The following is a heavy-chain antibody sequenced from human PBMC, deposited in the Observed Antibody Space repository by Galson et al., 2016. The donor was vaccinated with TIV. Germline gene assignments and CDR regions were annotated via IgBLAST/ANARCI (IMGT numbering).Heavy chain of an antibody. J-gene: IGHJ6*02. CDR3: ARPSYGSSYYGLDV. D-gene: IGHD4-17*01. CDR1: GYSFLSFD. V-gene: IGHV1-8*01. CDR2: MNPHSGST. Sequence: SVKVSCKASGYSFLSFDINWVRQAAGQGLEWMGWMNPHSGSTVSAQKFQGRVTMTRNLSISTAYMELSSLTSEDTAIYYCARPSYGSSYYGLDVWGQGTPVTVSS.